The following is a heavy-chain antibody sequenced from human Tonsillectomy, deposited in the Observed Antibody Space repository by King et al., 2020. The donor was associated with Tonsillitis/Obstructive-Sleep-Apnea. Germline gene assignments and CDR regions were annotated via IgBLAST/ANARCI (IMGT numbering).Heavy chain of an antibody. CDR2: INHSGST. Sequence: VQLQQWGAGLLKPSETLSLTCAVYGGSFSGYYWSWIRQPPGKGLEWIGEINHSGSTNYNPSLKSRVTISVDTSKNQFSLKLSSVTAADTAVYYCARGPSSSEHSSGYYNFDYWGQGTLVTVSS. V-gene: IGHV4-34*01. D-gene: IGHD3-22*01. CDR3: ARGPSSSEHSSGYYNFDY. CDR1: GGSFSGYY. J-gene: IGHJ4*02.